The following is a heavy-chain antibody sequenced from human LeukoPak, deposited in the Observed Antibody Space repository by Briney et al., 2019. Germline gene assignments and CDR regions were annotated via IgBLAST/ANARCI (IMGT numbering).Heavy chain of an antibody. J-gene: IGHJ6*02. CDR2: IYYSGST. CDR3: AGGPIVATIRDYYYYGMDV. CDR1: GGSISSYY. V-gene: IGHV4-59*01. Sequence: KPSETLSLTCTVSGGSISSYYWTWIRQPPGKGLEWIGYIYYSGSTNYNPSLKSRVTISVDTSKNQFSLKLSSVTAADTAVYYCAGGPIVATIRDYYYYGMDVWGQGTTVTVSS. D-gene: IGHD5-12*01.